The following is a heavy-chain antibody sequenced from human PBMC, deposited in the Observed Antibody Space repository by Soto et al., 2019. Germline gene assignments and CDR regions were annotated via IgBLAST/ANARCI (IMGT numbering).Heavy chain of an antibody. CDR3: ARERDGSNWVCYYDYGMDV. Sequence: QVQLVQSGAEVKKPGASVKVSCKASGYTFTSYAMHLVRQAPGQRLEWMGWINAGNGNTKYSQKFQGRVTITRDTSASTAYMELSSLRSEDTAVYYCARERDGSNWVCYYDYGMDVWGQGTTVTVSS. D-gene: IGHD3-16*01. V-gene: IGHV1-3*01. CDR1: GYTFTSYA. CDR2: INAGNGNT. J-gene: IGHJ6*02.